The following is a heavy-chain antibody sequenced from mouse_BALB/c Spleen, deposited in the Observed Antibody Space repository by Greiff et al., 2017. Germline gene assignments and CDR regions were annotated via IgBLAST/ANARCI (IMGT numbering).Heavy chain of an antibody. D-gene: IGHD2-3*01. Sequence: DVQLVESGGGLVKPGGSLKLSCAASGFTFSSYAMSWVRQTPEKRLEWVASISSGGSTYYPDSVKGRFTISRDNARNILYLQMSSLRSEDTAMYYCARGRGDGYPAWFAYWGQGTLVTVSA. CDR1: GFTFSSYA. J-gene: IGHJ3*01. CDR3: ARGRGDGYPAWFAY. V-gene: IGHV5-6-5*01. CDR2: ISSGGST.